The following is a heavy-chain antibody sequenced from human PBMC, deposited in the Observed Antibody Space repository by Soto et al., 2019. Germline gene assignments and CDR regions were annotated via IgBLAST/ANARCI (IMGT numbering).Heavy chain of an antibody. Sequence: PGGSLRLSCAASGFTFSSYAMSWVRQAPGKGLEWVSAISGSGGSTYYADSVKGRFTISRDNSKNTLYLQMNSLRAEDTAVYYCAKDLYKTHYYDSSGSPEGYYFDYWGQGTLVTVSS. D-gene: IGHD3-22*01. CDR1: GFTFSSYA. CDR3: AKDLYKTHYYDSSGSPEGYYFDY. V-gene: IGHV3-23*01. J-gene: IGHJ4*02. CDR2: ISGSGGST.